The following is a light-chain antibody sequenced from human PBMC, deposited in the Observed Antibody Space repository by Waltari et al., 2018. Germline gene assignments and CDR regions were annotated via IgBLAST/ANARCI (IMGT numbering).Light chain of an antibody. CDR1: SRDVGGYNY. Sequence: QSALTQPRSVSGSPGQSVTISCTGTSRDVGGYNYVSWYQQHPGKAPQLIIYDVTKWPSGVPDRFSGSKSGNTASLTISGLQAEDEAYYYCGSYAGKSTYWVFGGGTKLTVL. V-gene: IGLV2-11*01. J-gene: IGLJ3*02. CDR2: DVT. CDR3: GSYAGKSTYWV.